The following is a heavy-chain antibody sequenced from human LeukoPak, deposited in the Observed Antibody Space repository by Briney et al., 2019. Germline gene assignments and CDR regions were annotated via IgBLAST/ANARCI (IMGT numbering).Heavy chain of an antibody. Sequence: PGGSLRLSCAASGFTFSSYGMHWVRQAPGKGREWVAFIRYDGSNKYYADSVKGRFTISRDNSKNTLYLQMNSLRAEDTAVYYCAKDQWPYYYDSRGTGNWFDPWGQGTLVTVSS. D-gene: IGHD3-22*01. CDR3: AKDQWPYYYDSRGTGNWFDP. J-gene: IGHJ5*02. CDR1: GFTFSSYG. V-gene: IGHV3-30*02. CDR2: IRYDGSNK.